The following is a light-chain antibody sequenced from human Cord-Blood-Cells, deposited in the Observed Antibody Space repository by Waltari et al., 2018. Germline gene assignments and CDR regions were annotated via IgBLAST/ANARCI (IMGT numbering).Light chain of an antibody. CDR3: QQYNNWPPIT. CDR2: GAS. CDR1: QSVSSN. J-gene: IGKJ5*01. V-gene: IGKV3-15*01. Sequence: IVMTHSPSHPSLSPGERAHPSRRASQSVSSNLAWYQQKTGQAPRLLLYGASTRATGIPARFSGSGSGTEFTLTISSLQSEDFAVYYCQQYNNWPPITFGQGTRLEIK.